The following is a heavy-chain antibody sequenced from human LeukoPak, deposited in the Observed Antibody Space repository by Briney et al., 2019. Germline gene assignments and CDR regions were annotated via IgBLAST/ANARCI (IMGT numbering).Heavy chain of an antibody. V-gene: IGHV3-33*01. CDR3: ARGGYGSGSYTQTRMDV. CDR2: IWYDGSNK. Sequence: PGGSLRLSCAASGFTFSSYGMHWVRQAPGKGLEWVAVIWYDGSNKYYADSVKGRFTISRDNSKNTLYLQMNSLRAEDTAVYYCARGGYGSGSYTQTRMDVWGQGTTVTVSS. J-gene: IGHJ6*02. D-gene: IGHD3-10*01. CDR1: GFTFSSYG.